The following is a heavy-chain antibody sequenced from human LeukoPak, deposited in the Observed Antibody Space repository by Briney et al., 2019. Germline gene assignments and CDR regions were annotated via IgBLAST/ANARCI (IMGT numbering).Heavy chain of an antibody. D-gene: IGHD6-19*01. CDR3: ARQGIAVADAEYFQH. Sequence: PSETLSLTCTVSGGSISSSSYYWGWIRQPPGKGLEWIGSIYYSGSTYYNPSLKRRVTISVDTSKNQFSLKLSSVTAADTAVYYCARQGIAVADAEYFQHWGQGTLVTVSS. CDR1: GGSISSSSYY. CDR2: IYYSGST. V-gene: IGHV4-39*01. J-gene: IGHJ1*01.